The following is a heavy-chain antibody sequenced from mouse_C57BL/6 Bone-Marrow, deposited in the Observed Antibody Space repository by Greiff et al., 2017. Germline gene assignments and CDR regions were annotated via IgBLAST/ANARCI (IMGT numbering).Heavy chain of an antibody. CDR1: GFTFSDYG. CDR2: ISNLADSI. V-gene: IGHV5-15*01. D-gene: IGHD1-1*01. Sequence: EVQLVESGGGLVQPGGSLKLSCAASGFTFSDYGMAWVRQAPRKGPEWVAFISNLADSIYYADTVTGRFTISREHAKNTLYLEMSSLRSEDTAMYYCARLPPNYYGAFDVWGTGTTVTVSS. J-gene: IGHJ1*03. CDR3: ARLPPNYYGAFDV.